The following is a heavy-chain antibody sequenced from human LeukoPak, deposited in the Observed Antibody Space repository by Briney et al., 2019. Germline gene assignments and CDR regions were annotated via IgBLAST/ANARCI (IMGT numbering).Heavy chain of an antibody. Sequence: SETLSLTCAVYGGSSSGYYWSWIRQPPGKGLEWIGEINHSGSTNYNPSLKSRVTISVDTSKNQFSLKLSSVTAADTAVYYCAREVGGILTGFYFDYWGQGTLVTVSS. J-gene: IGHJ4*02. D-gene: IGHD3-9*01. CDR3: AREVGGILTGFYFDY. CDR2: INHSGST. V-gene: IGHV4-34*01. CDR1: GGSSSGYY.